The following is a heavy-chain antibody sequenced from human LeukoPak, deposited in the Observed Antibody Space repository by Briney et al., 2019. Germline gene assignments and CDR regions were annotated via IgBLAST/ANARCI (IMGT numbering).Heavy chain of an antibody. CDR1: GFTFSSDS. CDR2: ISSSSSYI. V-gene: IGHV3-21*01. J-gene: IGHJ5*02. Sequence: PGGSLRLSCAASGFTFSSDSMNWVRQAPGKGLEWVSSISSSSSYIYYADSVKGRFTISRDNAKNSLYLQMNSLRAEDTAVYYCARDAVIGWFDPWGQGTLVTVSS. CDR3: ARDAVIGWFDP.